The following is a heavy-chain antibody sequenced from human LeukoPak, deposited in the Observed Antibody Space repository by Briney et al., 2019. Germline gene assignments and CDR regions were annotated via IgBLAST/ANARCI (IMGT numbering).Heavy chain of an antibody. CDR3: AKARSGWCLDY. D-gene: IGHD6-19*01. CDR2: ISGSGGST. Sequence: GGSLRLSCAASGFTFSSYGMSWVRQAPGRGLEWVSAISGSGGSTYYADSVKGRFTISRDNSKNTLYLQMNSLRAEDTAVYYCAKARSGWCLDYWGQGTLVTVSS. J-gene: IGHJ4*02. V-gene: IGHV3-23*01. CDR1: GFTFSSYG.